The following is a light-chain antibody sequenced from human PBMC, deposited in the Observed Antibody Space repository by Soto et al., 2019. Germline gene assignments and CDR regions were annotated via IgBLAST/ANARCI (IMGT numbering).Light chain of an antibody. CDR3: AAWDDSLHGVV. CDR2: YDD. J-gene: IGLJ2*01. Sequence: QSVLTQPPSVSAAPRQRVTISCSGSSSNIGNNAVNWYQQLPGKAPKLLIYYDDLLPSGVSDRFSGSKSGTSASLAISGRQSEDEADYYCAAWDDSLHGVVFGGGTKVTVL. CDR1: SSNIGNNA. V-gene: IGLV1-36*01.